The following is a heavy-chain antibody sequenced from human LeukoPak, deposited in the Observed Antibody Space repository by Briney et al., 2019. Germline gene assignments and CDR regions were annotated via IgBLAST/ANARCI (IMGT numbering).Heavy chain of an antibody. CDR1: GFTFSNYA. CDR2: ISYDGSNE. Sequence: GRSLRLSCAASGFTFSNYAMHWVRQAPGKGLEWVAVISYDGSNEFYADSVKGRFTISGDNSKNTLYLQMNSLRAEDTAVYYCARSTTVVTAFDYWGQGTLVTVSS. D-gene: IGHD4-23*01. CDR3: ARSTTVVTAFDY. V-gene: IGHV3-30*04. J-gene: IGHJ4*02.